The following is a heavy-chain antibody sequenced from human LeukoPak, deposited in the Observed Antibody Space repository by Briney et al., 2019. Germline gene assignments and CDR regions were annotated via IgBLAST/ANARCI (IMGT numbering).Heavy chain of an antibody. D-gene: IGHD6-13*01. V-gene: IGHV4-61*01. J-gene: IGHJ4*02. CDR1: GGSVSSGSYY. CDR2: IYYSGST. Sequence: SETLSLTCTVSGGSVSSGSYYWSWIRQPPGKGLEWIGYIYYSGSTNYNPSLKSRVTISVDTSKNQFSLKLSSVTAADTAVCYCARINSIAAAILDYWGQGTLVTVSS. CDR3: ARINSIAAAILDY.